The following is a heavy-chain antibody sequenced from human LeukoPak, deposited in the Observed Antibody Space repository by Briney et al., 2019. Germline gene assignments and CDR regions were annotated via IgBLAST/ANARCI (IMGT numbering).Heavy chain of an antibody. Sequence: SETLSLTCTVSGASFSSYYWSWVRQPAGEGLEWIGRIYTSGSTNYKPSLKSRVTMSVDTSKNQFSLKLTSVTAADTAVYYCARDGVENSSWYPLDSWGPGTLVTVSS. J-gene: IGHJ4*02. CDR3: ARDGVENSSWYPLDS. V-gene: IGHV4-4*07. CDR2: IYTSGST. D-gene: IGHD6-13*01. CDR1: GASFSSYY.